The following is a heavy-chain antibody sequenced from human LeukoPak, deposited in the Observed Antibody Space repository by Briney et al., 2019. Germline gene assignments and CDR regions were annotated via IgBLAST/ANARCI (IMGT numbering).Heavy chain of an antibody. CDR1: GFTFSGYA. V-gene: IGHV3-23*01. Sequence: GGSLRLSCAASGFTFSGYAMSWVRQAPGKGLEWVSTIVGSGGSTYNADSVKGRFTISRDNSKSTLYLQVNSLRAEDTAVYYCAKANDFWSGYSNYWGQGTLVTVSS. CDR3: AKANDFWSGYSNY. CDR2: IVGSGGST. J-gene: IGHJ4*02. D-gene: IGHD3-3*01.